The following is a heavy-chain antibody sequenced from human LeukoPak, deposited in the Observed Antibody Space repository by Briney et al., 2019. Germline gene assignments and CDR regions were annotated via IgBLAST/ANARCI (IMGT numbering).Heavy chain of an antibody. CDR3: ARDGSTVTKFSDH. Sequence: GGSLGLSCAASGFTFSDYYMNWIRQAPGKGLEWVSYISRGGSSTYYADSVKGRFTISRDNSKNSLYLQMNSLRVEDTAVYYCARDGSTVTKFSDHWGQGTLVTVSS. D-gene: IGHD4-17*01. J-gene: IGHJ4*02. CDR2: ISRGGSST. V-gene: IGHV3-11*01. CDR1: GFTFSDYY.